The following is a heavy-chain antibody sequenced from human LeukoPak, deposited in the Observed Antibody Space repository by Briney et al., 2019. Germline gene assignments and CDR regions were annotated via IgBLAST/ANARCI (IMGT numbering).Heavy chain of an antibody. CDR3: EKEEFGELVIGY. Sequence: GGSLGLSCAASGFTFSDYAMTWVRQAPGKGLEWVSGISDSGSKTYYADSVQGRFTISRDNSKNSLFLQMNSLRAEDTAVYYCEKEEFGELVIGYWGQGILVTVTS. V-gene: IGHV3-23*01. CDR1: GFTFSDYA. CDR2: ISDSGSKT. J-gene: IGHJ4*02. D-gene: IGHD3-10*01.